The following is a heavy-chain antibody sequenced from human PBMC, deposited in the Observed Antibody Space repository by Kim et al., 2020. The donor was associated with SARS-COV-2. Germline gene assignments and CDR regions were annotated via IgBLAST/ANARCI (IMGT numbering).Heavy chain of an antibody. D-gene: IGHD2-2*02. Sequence: GGSLRLSCAASGFTFSGYYMSWIRQAPGKGLEWVSDISGSGTTIYYADSVKGRFTISRDNAKNSLYLQMNSLRAEDTAVYYCARGGAVVVPAAIWCCYYYNMDVWGQGTTVTVSS. CDR1: GFTFSGYY. V-gene: IGHV3-11*01. CDR3: ARGGAVVVPAAIWCCYYYNMDV. CDR2: ISGSGTTI. J-gene: IGHJ6*02.